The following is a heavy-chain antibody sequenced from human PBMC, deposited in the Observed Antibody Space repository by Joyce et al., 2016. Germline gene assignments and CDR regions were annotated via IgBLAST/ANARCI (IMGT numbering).Heavy chain of an antibody. J-gene: IGHJ3*02. Sequence: EVQLVESGGGLVQPGGSLRLSCAASGFTFSSYSMNWVRQAPGKVLEGVSYISSSSSTIYYADSVKGRFTISRDNAKNSLYLQMNSLRAEDTAVYYCAKADYGDKIDAFDIWGQGTMVTVSS. CDR1: GFTFSSYS. CDR2: ISSSSSTI. V-gene: IGHV3-48*01. CDR3: AKADYGDKIDAFDI. D-gene: IGHD4-17*01.